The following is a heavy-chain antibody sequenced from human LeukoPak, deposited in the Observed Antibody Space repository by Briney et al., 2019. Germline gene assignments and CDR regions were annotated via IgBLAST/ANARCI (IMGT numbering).Heavy chain of an antibody. J-gene: IGHJ4*02. D-gene: IGHD3-10*01. Sequence: GGSLRLSCAASGFTFSTYQMHWVRQAPGKGLGWVAVISNVGSNEYYADSVKGRFTISRDNSKNTLYLQMDSLRAEDTAVYYCARTGGSGSYCNWAYFDYWGQGTLVTVSS. CDR2: ISNVGSNE. CDR3: ARTGGSGSYCNWAYFDY. CDR1: GFTFSTYQ. V-gene: IGHV3-30*04.